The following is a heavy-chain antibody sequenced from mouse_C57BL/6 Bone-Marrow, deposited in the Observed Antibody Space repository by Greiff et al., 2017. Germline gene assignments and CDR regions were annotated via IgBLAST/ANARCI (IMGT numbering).Heavy chain of an antibody. CDR1: GYTFTSYW. CDR2: IDPSDSYT. J-gene: IGHJ2*01. V-gene: IGHV1-69*01. CDR3: AGEDLVRYYFDY. Sequence: QVQLQQPGAELVMPGASVKLSCKASGYTFTSYWMHWVKQRPGQGLEWSGEIDPSDSYTNYNQKFKGKSTLTVDKSSSTAYMQLSSLTSEDSAVYYGAGEDLVRYYFDYWGQGTTLTVSS. D-gene: IGHD1-1*01.